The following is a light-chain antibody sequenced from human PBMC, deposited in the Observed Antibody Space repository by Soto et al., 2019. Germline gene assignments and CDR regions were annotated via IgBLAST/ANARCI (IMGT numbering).Light chain of an antibody. CDR1: SADVGGYNY. V-gene: IGLV2-14*01. CDR3: TSYTIKTTYV. Sequence: QSALTQPASVSGSLGQSITISCTGTSADVGGYNYVSWYQHHPGKAPRLLIFEVSNRPSGVSNRFSGSKSGNTASLTISGLQAEDEADYYCTSYTIKTTYVFGTGTKVTVL. J-gene: IGLJ1*01. CDR2: EVS.